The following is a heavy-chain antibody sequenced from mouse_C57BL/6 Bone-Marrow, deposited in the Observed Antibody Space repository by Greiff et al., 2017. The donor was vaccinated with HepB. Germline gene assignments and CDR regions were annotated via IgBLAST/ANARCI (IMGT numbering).Heavy chain of an antibody. CDR2: IHPNSGST. J-gene: IGHJ4*01. CDR1: GYTFTSYW. D-gene: IGHD2-1*01. Sequence: QVQLQQPGAELVKPGASVKLSCKASGYTFTSYWMHWVKQRPGQGLEWIGMIHPNSGSTNYNEKFKSKATLTVYKSSSTAYMQLSSLTSEDSAVYYCARGGLLSAMDYWGQGTSVTVSS. V-gene: IGHV1-64*01. CDR3: ARGGLLSAMDY.